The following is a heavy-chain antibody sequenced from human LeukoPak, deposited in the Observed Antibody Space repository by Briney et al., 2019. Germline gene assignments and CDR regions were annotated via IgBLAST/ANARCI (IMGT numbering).Heavy chain of an antibody. D-gene: IGHD6-13*01. Sequence: GASVKVSFKASGYTFTGYYMHWVRQAPGQGLEWMGWINPNSGGTNYVQKFQGRVTMTRDKSISTAYMELSRLRSDDTAVYYCARPRAGIAGAGPHDALDIWGQGTMVTVSS. CDR3: ARPRAGIAGAGPHDALDI. CDR1: GYTFTGYY. J-gene: IGHJ3*02. CDR2: INPNSGGT. V-gene: IGHV1-2*02.